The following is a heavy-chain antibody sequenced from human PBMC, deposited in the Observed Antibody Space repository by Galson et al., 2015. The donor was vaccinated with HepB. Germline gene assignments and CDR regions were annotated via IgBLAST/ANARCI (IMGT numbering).Heavy chain of an antibody. D-gene: IGHD4-17*01. V-gene: IGHV3-7*03. J-gene: IGHJ3*02. Sequence: SLRLSCAASGFTFSSYWMSWVRQAPGKGLEWVANIKQDGSEKYYVDSVKGRFTISRDNAKNSLYLQMNSLRAEDTAVYYCARVGKDYGDYGEAFDIWGQGTMVTVSS. CDR3: ARVGKDYGDYGEAFDI. CDR2: IKQDGSEK. CDR1: GFTFSSYW.